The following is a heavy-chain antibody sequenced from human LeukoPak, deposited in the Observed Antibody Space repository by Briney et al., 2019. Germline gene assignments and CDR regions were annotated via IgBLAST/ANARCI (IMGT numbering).Heavy chain of an antibody. V-gene: IGHV1-18*01. D-gene: IGHD3-3*01. CDR3: ARDPGYDFWSGYLKVNAFDI. CDR2: ISAYNGNT. J-gene: IGHJ3*02. CDR1: GYTFTSYG. Sequence: ASVKVSCKASGYTFTSYGISWVRQAPGQGLEWMGWISAYNGNTNYAQKLQGRVTMTTDTSTGTAYMELRSLRSDDTAVYYCARDPGYDFWSGYLKVNAFDIWGQGTMVTVSS.